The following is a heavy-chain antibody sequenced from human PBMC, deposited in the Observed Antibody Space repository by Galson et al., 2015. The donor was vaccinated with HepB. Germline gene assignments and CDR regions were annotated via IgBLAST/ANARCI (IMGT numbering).Heavy chain of an antibody. J-gene: IGHJ4*02. V-gene: IGHV3-53*04. CDR1: GFTVSSNY. CDR3: ARVDILTGFDY. D-gene: IGHD3-9*01. CDR2: IYSGGST. Sequence: SLRLSCAASGFTVSSNYMSWVRQAPGKGLEWVSVIYSGGSTYYADSVKGRFTISRRNSKNTLYLQMNSLRAEDTAVYYCARVDILTGFDYWGQGTLVTVSS.